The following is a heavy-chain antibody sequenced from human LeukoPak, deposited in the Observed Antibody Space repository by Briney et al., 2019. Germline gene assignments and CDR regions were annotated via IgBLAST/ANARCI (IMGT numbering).Heavy chain of an antibody. CDR3: SRDGGEGGNSAFDI. V-gene: IGHV3-72*01. CDR1: GFAFSDYI. CDR2: IRRGANSYTT. Sequence: GGSLRLSCAASGFAFSDYIMDWGRRAPGKGLEWVGRIRRGANSYTTENAASVKGRFTISRDDSKHSLYLHMNSLKTEDTAVYHCSRDGGEGGNSAFDIWGQGTMVTVSS. J-gene: IGHJ3*02. D-gene: IGHD3-16*01.